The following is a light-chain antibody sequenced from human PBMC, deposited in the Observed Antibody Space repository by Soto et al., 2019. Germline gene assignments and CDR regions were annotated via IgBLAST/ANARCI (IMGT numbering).Light chain of an antibody. V-gene: IGKV3-15*01. J-gene: IGKJ1*01. Sequence: EIVMTQSPATLSVPPGERATLSRRASQSVSTNFAWYQQKPGQAPRLLIYGASTRATAVPARFTASGSGTEFTLTISSLQSEDFAVYYCQQYNTWPRTFGQGTKVEVK. CDR2: GAS. CDR3: QQYNTWPRT. CDR1: QSVSTN.